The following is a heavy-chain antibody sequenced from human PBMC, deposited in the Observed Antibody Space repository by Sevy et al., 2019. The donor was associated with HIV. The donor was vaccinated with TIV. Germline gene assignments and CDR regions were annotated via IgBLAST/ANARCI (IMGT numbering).Heavy chain of an antibody. CDR2: ISSSSSTM. CDR3: ASATYYYDSSGDAHYYFDY. D-gene: IGHD3-22*01. V-gene: IGHV3-48*01. CDR1: GFTFSSYS. J-gene: IGHJ4*02. Sequence: GGSLRLSCAASGFTFSSYSMNWVRQAPGKGLEWVSYISSSSSTMYYADSVKGRFTISRDNAKNSLYLQMNSLRAEDTAVYYCASATYYYDSSGDAHYYFDYWGQGTLVTVSS.